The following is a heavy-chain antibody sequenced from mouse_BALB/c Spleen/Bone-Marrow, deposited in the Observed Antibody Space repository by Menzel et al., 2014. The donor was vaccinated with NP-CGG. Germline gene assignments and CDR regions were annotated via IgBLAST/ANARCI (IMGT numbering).Heavy chain of an antibody. CDR3: ARYDYDVGYIDY. J-gene: IGHJ2*01. CDR2: ISYSGST. D-gene: IGHD2-4*01. CDR1: GYSITSDYA. V-gene: IGHV3-2*02. Sequence: EVKLVESGPGLVKPSQSLSLTCTVTGYSITSDYAWNWIRQFPGNKLEWMGYISYSGSTSYNPSLKSRISITRDTSKNQFILQLNSVTTEDTATYYCARYDYDVGYIDYWGQGTTLTVSS.